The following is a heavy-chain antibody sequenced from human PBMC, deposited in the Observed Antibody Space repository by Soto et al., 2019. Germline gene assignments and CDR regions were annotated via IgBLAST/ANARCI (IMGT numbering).Heavy chain of an antibody. CDR2: IIPIFGTA. Sequence: ASVKVSCKASGGAFSSYAISWVRHAPGKGLEWMGVIIPIFGTANYAQKFPGRVTITADESTSTAYRELRSVRSDDTAVYYCARGYYDSSGSPRWFDPWGQGALVTVSS. D-gene: IGHD3-22*01. CDR1: GGAFSSYA. CDR3: ARGYYDSSGSPRWFDP. V-gene: IGHV1-69*13. J-gene: IGHJ5*02.